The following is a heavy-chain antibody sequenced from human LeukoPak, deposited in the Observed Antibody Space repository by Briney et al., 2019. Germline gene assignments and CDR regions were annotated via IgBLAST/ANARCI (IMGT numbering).Heavy chain of an antibody. D-gene: IGHD2-15*01. CDR2: ISTSGSRI. CDR1: RFTFSTYS. J-gene: IGHJ3*02. CDR3: AREPLLLGYCSGGSCYGAFDI. V-gene: IGHV3-48*04. Sequence: GGSLRLSCAASRFTFSTYSMNWVRQTPGRGLEWVSYISTSGSRIDYADSVKGRFTISRDNAKNSLYLQMNSRRAEDTAVYYCAREPLLLGYCSGGSCYGAFDIWGQGTMVTVSS.